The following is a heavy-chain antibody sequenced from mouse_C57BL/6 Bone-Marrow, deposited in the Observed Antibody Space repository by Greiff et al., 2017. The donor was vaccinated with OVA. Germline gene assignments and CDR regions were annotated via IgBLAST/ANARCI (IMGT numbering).Heavy chain of an antibody. CDR2: INSDGGST. CDR3: ARNGNYEGWYFDV. Sequence: EVKVVESGGGLVQPGESLKLSCESNEYEFPSHDMSWVRKTPEKRLELVAAINSDGGSTYYPATMERRFIISRDNTKKTLYLQMSSLRSEDTALYYCARNGNYEGWYFDVWGTGTTVTVSS. CDR1: EYEFPSHD. D-gene: IGHD2-1*01. V-gene: IGHV5-2*01. J-gene: IGHJ1*03.